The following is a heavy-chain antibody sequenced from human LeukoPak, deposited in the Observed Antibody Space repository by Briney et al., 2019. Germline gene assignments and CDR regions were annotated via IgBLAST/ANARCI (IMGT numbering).Heavy chain of an antibody. Sequence: GGSLRLSCAASGFTFDDYAMHWVRQAPGKGLEWVSGISWNSGSIGYADSVKGRFTISRDNAKNSLYLQMNSLRAEDTAVYYCARGRGIVVVPAAQYNWFDPWGQGTLVTVSS. CDR2: ISWNSGSI. CDR1: GFTFDDYA. V-gene: IGHV3-9*01. CDR3: ARGRGIVVVPAAQYNWFDP. J-gene: IGHJ5*02. D-gene: IGHD2-2*01.